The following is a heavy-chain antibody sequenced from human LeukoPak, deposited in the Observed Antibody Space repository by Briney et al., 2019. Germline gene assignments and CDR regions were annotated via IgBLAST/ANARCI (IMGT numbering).Heavy chain of an antibody. CDR2: IRSKTYGGTT. J-gene: IGHJ4*02. V-gene: IGHV3-49*04. Sequence: PGGSLRLSCTASGFTFGSYAMSWVRQAPGKGLEWVGFIRSKTYGGTTEYAASVKGRFTISRDDSKSIASLQMNSLKTEDTAVYYCARGQYYDTNGNQYYFDDWGQGTLVTVSS. CDR3: ARGQYYDTNGNQYYFDD. D-gene: IGHD2-8*01. CDR1: GFTFGSYA.